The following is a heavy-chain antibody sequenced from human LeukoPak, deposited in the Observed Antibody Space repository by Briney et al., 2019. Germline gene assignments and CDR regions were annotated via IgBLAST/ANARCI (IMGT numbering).Heavy chain of an antibody. CDR2: LSYDGSLK. D-gene: IGHD2-2*02. Sequence: PGRSLRLSCAASGFTFRSHNMHWVRQAPGKGLEWVAYLSYDGSLKYYADSVKGRFTISRDNSNNTLFLQMSSLGAEDTALYYCVRSYCDSTSCYTYFNYFMDVWGKGTTVTVSS. V-gene: IGHV3-30-3*01. CDR1: GFTFRSHN. J-gene: IGHJ6*03. CDR3: VRSYCDSTSCYTYFNYFMDV.